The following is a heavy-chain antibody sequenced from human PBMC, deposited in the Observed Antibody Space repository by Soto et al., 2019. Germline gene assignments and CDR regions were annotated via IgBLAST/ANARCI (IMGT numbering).Heavy chain of an antibody. J-gene: IGHJ6*03. Sequence: SETLSLTCTVSGGSISSSSYYWGWIRQPPGKGLEWIGNIYYSGSTYYNPSLKSRVTISVDTSKNQFSLKLSSVTAADTAVYYCARLYCSGGSCAMDVWGKGTTVTVS. D-gene: IGHD2-15*01. V-gene: IGHV4-39*07. CDR3: ARLYCSGGSCAMDV. CDR1: GGSISSSSYY. CDR2: IYYSGST.